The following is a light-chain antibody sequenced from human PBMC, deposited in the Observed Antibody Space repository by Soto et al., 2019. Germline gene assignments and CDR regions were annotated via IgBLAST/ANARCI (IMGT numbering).Light chain of an antibody. CDR1: NIGSKG. Sequence: SYELTQPPSVSVAPGKTASISCGGNNIGSKGVHWYQQKPGQAPVLVIYSDTDLPPVIPERFSCSNSANLATLTISRVEAGDEADYYCQVWDSGSAHVVFGGGTKLTVL. J-gene: IGLJ2*01. CDR2: SDT. CDR3: QVWDSGSAHVV. V-gene: IGLV3-21*04.